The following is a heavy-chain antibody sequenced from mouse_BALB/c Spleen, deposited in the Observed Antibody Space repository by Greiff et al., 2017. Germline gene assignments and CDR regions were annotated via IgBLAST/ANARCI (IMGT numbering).Heavy chain of an antibody. CDR1: GFTFSSYA. D-gene: IGHD1-1*01. CDR2: ISSGGST. CDR3: ARVVATSYYYAMDY. Sequence: EVKLMESGGGLVKPGGSLKLSCAASGFTFSSYAMSWVRQTPEKRLEWVASISSGGSTYYPDSVKGRFTISRDNARNILYLQMSSLRSEDTAMYYGARVVATSYYYAMDYWGQGTAVTVSS. J-gene: IGHJ4*01. V-gene: IGHV5-6-5*01.